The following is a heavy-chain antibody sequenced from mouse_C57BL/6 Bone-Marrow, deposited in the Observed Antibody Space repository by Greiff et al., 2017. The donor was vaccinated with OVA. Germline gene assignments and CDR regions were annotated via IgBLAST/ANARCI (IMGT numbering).Heavy chain of an antibody. Sequence: QVQLQQSGPELVKPGASVKISCKASGYAFSSSWMNWVKQRPGKGLEWIGRIYPGDGDTNYNGKFKGKSTLTADKSSSTAYMQLSSLTSEDSAVYFCANYDYDFYAMDYWGQGTSVTVSS. CDR1: GYAFSSSW. D-gene: IGHD2-4*01. J-gene: IGHJ4*01. V-gene: IGHV1-82*01. CDR2: IYPGDGDT. CDR3: ANYDYDFYAMDY.